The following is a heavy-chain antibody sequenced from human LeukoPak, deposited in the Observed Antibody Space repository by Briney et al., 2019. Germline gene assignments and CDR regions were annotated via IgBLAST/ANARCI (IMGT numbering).Heavy chain of an antibody. J-gene: IGHJ4*02. CDR1: GFTFSSYE. V-gene: IGHV3-48*03. Sequence: SGGSLRLSCAASGFTFSSYEMNWVRQAPGKGLEWVSYISSSGSTIYYADSVKGRFTISRDNARNSLYLQMNSLRAEDTAVYYCARKYYCGGDCYNFDYWGQGTLVTVSS. CDR3: ARKYYCGGDCYNFDY. D-gene: IGHD2-21*02. CDR2: ISSSGSTI.